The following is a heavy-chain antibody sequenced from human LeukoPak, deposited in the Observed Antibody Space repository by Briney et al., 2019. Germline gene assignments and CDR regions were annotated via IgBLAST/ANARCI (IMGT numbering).Heavy chain of an antibody. CDR1: GDSISSGGYY. CDR2: IYHSGST. Sequence: RTSETLSLTCTVSGDSISSGGYYWSWIWQPPGKGLEWIGYIYHSGSTYYNPSLKSRVTISVDRSKNQFSLKLSSVTAADTAVYYCARDKYSSSSGIFDYWGQGTLVTVSS. CDR3: ARDKYSSSSGIFDY. D-gene: IGHD6-6*01. V-gene: IGHV4-30-2*01. J-gene: IGHJ4*02.